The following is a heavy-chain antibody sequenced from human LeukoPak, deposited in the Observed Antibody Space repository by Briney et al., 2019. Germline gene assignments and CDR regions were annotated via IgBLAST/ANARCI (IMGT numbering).Heavy chain of an antibody. Sequence: SETLSLTCAVYGGSFSGYYWSWIRQPPGKGLEWIGEINHSGSTNYNPSLKSRVTMSVDTSKNQFSLKLSSVTAADTAVYYCARHGARYCSSTSCYTGYYMDVWGKGTTVTVSS. V-gene: IGHV4-34*01. CDR3: ARHGARYCSSTSCYTGYYMDV. CDR1: GGSFSGYY. D-gene: IGHD2-2*02. J-gene: IGHJ6*03. CDR2: INHSGST.